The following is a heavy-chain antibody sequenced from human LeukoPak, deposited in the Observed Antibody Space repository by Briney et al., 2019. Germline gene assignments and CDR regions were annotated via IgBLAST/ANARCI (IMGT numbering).Heavy chain of an antibody. D-gene: IGHD5-18*01. CDR3: ARHGYLQLWLY. CDR2: IDSSGTT. CDR1: GASISRDTFF. J-gene: IGHJ4*02. V-gene: IGHV4-39*01. Sequence: SETLSLTCTVSGASISRDTFFWGWIRQSPDKGLEWIGSIDSSGTTHYDSSLKSRVIISVDTSKNQVSLNLTSVTFADTAVYYCARHGYLQLWLYWGQGTQVIVSS.